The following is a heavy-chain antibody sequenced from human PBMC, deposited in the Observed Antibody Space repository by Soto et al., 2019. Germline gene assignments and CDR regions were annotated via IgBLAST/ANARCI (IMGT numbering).Heavy chain of an antibody. Sequence: QVQLVQSGGGVVQPGRSLRLSCAASGFNFNTYFMHWVRQAPGKGLEWVAMIFPNGRDKEYADSVKGRFTISSDNSNNRMYLQMDSLRAEDAGVYYCARDAEHGSNCDLAYWGQGALVTVSS. CDR1: GFNFNTYF. V-gene: IGHV3-30*13. D-gene: IGHD1-26*01. J-gene: IGHJ4*02. CDR2: IFPNGRDK. CDR3: ARDAEHGSNCDLAY.